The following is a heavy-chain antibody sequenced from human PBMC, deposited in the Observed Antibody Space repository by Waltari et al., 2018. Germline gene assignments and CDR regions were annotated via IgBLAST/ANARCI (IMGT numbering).Heavy chain of an antibody. J-gene: IGHJ4*02. CDR2: IKPDGSEK. D-gene: IGHD3-16*01. CDR3: ASGGGRPFDY. CDR1: GFTFSTTW. V-gene: IGHV3-7*01. Sequence: EVQLVESGGALVQPGGSVRLSCAASGFTFSTTWMGWVRQTPGKGLEWVSKIKPDGSEKYYVYAVKGRCTISRDNAKNSLYLQMNSLRAEDTAVYFCASGGGRPFDYWGQGTLVTVSS.